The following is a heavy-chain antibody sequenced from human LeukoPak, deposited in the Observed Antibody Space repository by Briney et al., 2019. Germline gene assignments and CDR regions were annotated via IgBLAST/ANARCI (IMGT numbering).Heavy chain of an antibody. CDR3: AREFSRSYSSTWQLDYYYYMDV. D-gene: IGHD6-13*01. CDR2: IFTSGST. CDR1: GGSINNYY. Sequence: SETLSLTCTVSGGSINNYYWSWIRQPAGKGLEWIGRIFTSGSTNYNPSLKSRVTMSVDTSKNQLSLRLRFVTAADTAVYYCAREFSRSYSSTWQLDYYYYMDVWGKGTTVTVSS. J-gene: IGHJ6*03. V-gene: IGHV4-4*07.